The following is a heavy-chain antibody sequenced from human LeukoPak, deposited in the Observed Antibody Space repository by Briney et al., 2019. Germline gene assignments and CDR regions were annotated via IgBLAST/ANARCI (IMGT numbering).Heavy chain of an antibody. V-gene: IGHV3-74*01. CDR2: IKNDGSRT. CDR1: GFTFSSCW. J-gene: IGHJ6*03. D-gene: IGHD2-2*01. Sequence: GGSLRLSCAASGFTFSSCWMHWVRQAPGKGLVWVSRIKNDGSRTSYADSVKGRFTISRDNAKNTLYLQMNSLRAEDTAVYYCAKDAGYCSSTSCFYYYYMDVWGKGTTVTISS. CDR3: AKDAGYCSSTSCFYYYYMDV.